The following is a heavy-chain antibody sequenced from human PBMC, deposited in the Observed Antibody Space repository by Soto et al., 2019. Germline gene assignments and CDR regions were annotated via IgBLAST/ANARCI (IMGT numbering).Heavy chain of an antibody. CDR3: ARVGGGSSWALDY. D-gene: IGHD6-13*01. Sequence: PSETLSLTCTVSGGSISSGGYYWSWIRQHPGKGREWIGYIYYSGSTYYNPSLKSRVTISVDTSKNQFSLKLSSVTAADTAVYYCARVGGGSSWALDYWGQGTLVTVSS. V-gene: IGHV4-31*03. J-gene: IGHJ4*02. CDR2: IYYSGST. CDR1: GGSISSGGYY.